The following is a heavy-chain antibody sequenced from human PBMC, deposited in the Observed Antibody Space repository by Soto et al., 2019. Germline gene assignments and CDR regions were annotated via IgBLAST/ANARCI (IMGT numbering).Heavy chain of an antibody. CDR2: IWYDGSQK. V-gene: IGHV3-33*01. Sequence: QVQLVESGGGVVQAGESLRLSCATSGFTFSGFVMQWVRQAPGKGLEWVAVIWYDGSQKYYADSVKGRFTISRDDSKNTLYLQMNNLRVEDTAVYYCVRGSFCTTTTCYNLGWFAPWGQGTLVTVSS. J-gene: IGHJ5*02. CDR3: VRGSFCTTTTCYNLGWFAP. D-gene: IGHD2-2*02. CDR1: GFTFSGFV.